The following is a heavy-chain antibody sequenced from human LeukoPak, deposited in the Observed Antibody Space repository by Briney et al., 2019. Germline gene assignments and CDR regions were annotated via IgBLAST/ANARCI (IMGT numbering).Heavy chain of an antibody. CDR3: ATNHCSSTSCYKGDYYFDY. CDR2: FDPEDCET. CDR1: GYTLTELS. D-gene: IGHD2-2*02. Sequence: ASVKVSCKVSGYTLTELSMHWVRQAPGKGREWMGGFDPEDCETIYAQKFQGRVTMTEDTSTDTAYMELSSLRSEDTAVYYCATNHCSSTSCYKGDYYFDYWGQGTLVTVSS. J-gene: IGHJ4*02. V-gene: IGHV1-24*01.